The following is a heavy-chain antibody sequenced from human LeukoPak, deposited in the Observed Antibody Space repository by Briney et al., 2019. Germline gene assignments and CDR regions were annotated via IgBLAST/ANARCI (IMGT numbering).Heavy chain of an antibody. CDR1: GFTFDDYG. J-gene: IGHJ4*02. V-gene: IGHV3-20*04. CDR3: ARDDCSGGSCLGPGYFDY. D-gene: IGHD2-15*01. CDR2: INWNGGST. Sequence: GGSLGLSCAASGFTFDDYGMSWVRQAPGKGLEWVSGINWNGGSTGYADSVKGRFTISRDNAKNSLYLQMISLRAEDTALYYCARDDCSGGSCLGPGYFDYWGQGTLVTVSS.